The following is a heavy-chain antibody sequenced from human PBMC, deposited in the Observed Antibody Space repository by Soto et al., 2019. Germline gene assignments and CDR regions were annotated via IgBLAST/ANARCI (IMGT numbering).Heavy chain of an antibody. CDR2: ISGGGGGST. J-gene: IGHJ4*02. CDR3: AKGLYYFDY. V-gene: IGHV3-23*01. CDR1: GFTFSNYA. Sequence: GGSLRLSCAASGFTFSNYAMSWVRQAPGKGLEWVSAISGGGGGSTYYADSVKGRFTISRDNSKSTLYLQVNSLRAEDTAVYYCAKGLYYFDYWGQGTLVTVSS.